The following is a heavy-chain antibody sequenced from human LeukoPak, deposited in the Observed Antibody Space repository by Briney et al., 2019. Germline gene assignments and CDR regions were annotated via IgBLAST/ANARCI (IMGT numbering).Heavy chain of an antibody. V-gene: IGHV4-34*01. CDR2: INPIGST. CDR3: ARRGITMIVVARRYAFDI. D-gene: IGHD3-22*01. J-gene: IGHJ3*02. CDR1: SGSFSGFY. Sequence: PSQTRSLTCPVYSGSFSGFYCSWVRQPPGNVLEWIGAINPIGSTNYNPSLKSRVTIPVDTSKNQFSLKLRSVTATNPPVYYWARRGITMIVVARRYAFDIWGKGTMVTVSS.